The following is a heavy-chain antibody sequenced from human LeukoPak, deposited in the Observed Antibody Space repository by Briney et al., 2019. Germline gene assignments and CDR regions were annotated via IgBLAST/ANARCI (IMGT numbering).Heavy chain of an antibody. CDR2: ISAYNGNT. J-gene: IGHJ4*02. V-gene: IGHV1-18*01. CDR3: ARDASRSDYYDSSGYDY. CDR1: GYTFKSYA. D-gene: IGHD3-22*01. Sequence: GASVKVSCRASGYTFKSYAIIWVRQAPGQGLEWMGWISAYNGNTNYAQKLQGRVTMTTDTSTSTAYMELRSLRSDDTAVYYCARDASRSDYYDSSGYDYWGQGTLVTVSS.